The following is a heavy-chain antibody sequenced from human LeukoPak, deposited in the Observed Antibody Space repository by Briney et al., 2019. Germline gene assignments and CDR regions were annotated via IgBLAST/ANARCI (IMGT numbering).Heavy chain of an antibody. CDR3: ASTSLGYGMDV. Sequence: ASAKVSCKASGYTFTSYGISWVRQAPGQGLEWMGWISAYNGNTNCAQKLQGRVTMTTDTSTSTAYMELRSLRSDDTAVYYCASTSLGYGMDVWGQGTTVTVSS. CDR1: GYTFTSYG. D-gene: IGHD3-16*01. V-gene: IGHV1-18*01. J-gene: IGHJ6*02. CDR2: ISAYNGNT.